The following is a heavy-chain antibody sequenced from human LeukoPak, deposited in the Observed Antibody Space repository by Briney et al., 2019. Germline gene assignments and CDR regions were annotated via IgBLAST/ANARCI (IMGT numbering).Heavy chain of an antibody. J-gene: IGHJ6*03. Sequence: SQTLSLTCTVSGGSISSGSYYWSLIRQPAGKGLEWIGRIYTSGSTNYNPSLNSRVTISVDTSKNQFSLKLSSVTAADTAVYYCARGYSGSYYYYYYYMDVWGKGTTVTVSS. CDR3: ARGYSGSYYYYYYYMDV. CDR1: GGSISSGSYY. CDR2: IYTSGST. V-gene: IGHV4-61*02. D-gene: IGHD1-26*01.